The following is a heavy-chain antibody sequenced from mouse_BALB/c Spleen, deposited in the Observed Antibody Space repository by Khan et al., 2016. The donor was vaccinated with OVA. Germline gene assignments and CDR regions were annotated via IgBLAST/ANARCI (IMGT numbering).Heavy chain of an antibody. CDR3: ARMISTTDYYAIDY. J-gene: IGHJ4*01. CDR1: GYSFTDYN. V-gene: IGHV1S135*01. Sequence: EVQLQQSGPELVKPGSSLKVSCKASGYSFTDYNMYWVKQSHGKSLEWIGYIDPYSGGTSYNQKFKGQATLTVDKSSSTAFMHLNSLTSEDSAVYYCARMISTTDYYAIDYWGQGTSVTVSS. D-gene: IGHD1-1*01. CDR2: IDPYSGGT.